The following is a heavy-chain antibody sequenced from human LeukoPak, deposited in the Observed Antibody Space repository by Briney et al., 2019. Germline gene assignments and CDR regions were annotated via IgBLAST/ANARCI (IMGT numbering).Heavy chain of an antibody. CDR2: IYYSGST. CDR1: GASISSSSYY. D-gene: IGHD2-2*01. CDR3: ARRAPARYYYYYYMDV. J-gene: IGHJ6*03. Sequence: KASETLSLTCTVSGASISSSSYYWGWIRQPPGKGLEWIGSIYYSGSTYYNPSLKSRVTISVDTSKNQFSLKLSSVTAADTAVYYCARRAPARYYYYYYMDVWGKGTTVTTSS. V-gene: IGHV4-39*01.